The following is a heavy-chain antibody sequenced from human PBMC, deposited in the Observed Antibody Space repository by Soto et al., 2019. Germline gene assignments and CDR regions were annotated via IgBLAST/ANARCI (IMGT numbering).Heavy chain of an antibody. J-gene: IGHJ4*02. CDR3: ATFTTGTIHFDY. D-gene: IGHD1-1*01. CDR1: GYVFTGYY. V-gene: IGHV1-2*04. CDR2: INPNSGDT. Sequence: ASVKVSCKASGYVFTGYYMHWVRQAPGQGLEWMGWINPNSGDTNYTQKFQGWVTMTRDTSISTAYMDVRSLHSDDTAVYYCATFTTGTIHFDYWGQGTQVTVSS.